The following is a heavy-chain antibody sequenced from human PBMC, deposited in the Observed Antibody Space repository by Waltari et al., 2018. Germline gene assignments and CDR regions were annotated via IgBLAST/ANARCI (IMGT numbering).Heavy chain of an antibody. CDR2: IYYSGST. CDR3: ARGTRSSWYDY. J-gene: IGHJ4*02. D-gene: IGHD6-13*01. V-gene: IGHV4-59*11. CDR1: GGSISSHY. Sequence: QVQLQESGPGLGKPSETLSLTCTVSGGSISSHYWRWIRQPPGKGLEWIGYIYYSGSTNYNPSLKSRVTISVDTSKNQFSLKLSSVTAADTAVYYCARGTRSSWYDYWGQGTLVTVSS.